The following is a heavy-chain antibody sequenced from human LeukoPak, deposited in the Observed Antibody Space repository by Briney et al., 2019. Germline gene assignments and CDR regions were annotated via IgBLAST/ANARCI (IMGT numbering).Heavy chain of an antibody. CDR2: IIPTFGTA. CDR3: ARGDDYGGDYYYYYYMDV. J-gene: IGHJ6*03. CDR1: GYTFTSYD. D-gene: IGHD4-23*01. V-gene: IGHV1-69*13. Sequence: SVKVSCKASGYTFTSYDINWVRQAPGQGLEWMGGIIPTFGTANYAQKFQGRVTITADESTSTAYMELSSLRSEDTAVYYCARGDDYGGDYYYYYYMDVWGKGTTVTVSS.